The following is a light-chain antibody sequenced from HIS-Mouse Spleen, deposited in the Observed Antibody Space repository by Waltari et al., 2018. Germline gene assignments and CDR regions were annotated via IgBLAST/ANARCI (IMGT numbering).Light chain of an antibody. J-gene: IGLJ3*02. V-gene: IGLV2-23*01. Sequence: QSALTQPASVSGSPGQSITISCTGTSSDVGCYNLVSLYQQHPGKAPKLMIYEGSKRPSGVSNRFSGSKSGNTASLTISGLQAEDEADYYCCSYAGSSTFWVFGGGTKLTVL. CDR3: CSYAGSSTFWV. CDR2: EGS. CDR1: SSDVGCYNL.